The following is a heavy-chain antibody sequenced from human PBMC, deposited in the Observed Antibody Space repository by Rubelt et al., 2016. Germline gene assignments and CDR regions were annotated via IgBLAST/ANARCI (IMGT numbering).Heavy chain of an antibody. CDR1: GYTFTSYA. CDR3: AISTYYYDSSGYYPYWYFDL. V-gene: IGHV1-3*01. CDR2: INAGTGNT. D-gene: IGHD3-22*01. Sequence: QVQLVQSGAEVKKPGASVKVSCKASGYTFTSYAMHWVRQAPGQRLEWMGWINAGTGNTKYSQKFQGRVNITRDTSASTAYMELSSLRSEDTAVYYCAISTYYYDSSGYYPYWYFDLWGRGTLVTVSS. J-gene: IGHJ2*01.